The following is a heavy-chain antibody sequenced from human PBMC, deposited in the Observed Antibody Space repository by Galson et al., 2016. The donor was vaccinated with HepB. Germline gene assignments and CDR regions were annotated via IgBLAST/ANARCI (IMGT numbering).Heavy chain of an antibody. J-gene: IGHJ6*03. CDR2: IVSKIDGGTT. V-gene: IGHV3-15*04. Sequence: SLRLSCAASGFTFNNAWMSWVRQAPGKGLEWVGRIVSKIDGGTTDYAAPVKGRFIISRDDSKNTLYLQMNSLKTEDTAVYYCTTEGLESSGTFFYYLDVWGKGTTVTVSS. D-gene: IGHD3-22*01. CDR1: GFTFNNAW. CDR3: TTEGLESSGTFFYYLDV.